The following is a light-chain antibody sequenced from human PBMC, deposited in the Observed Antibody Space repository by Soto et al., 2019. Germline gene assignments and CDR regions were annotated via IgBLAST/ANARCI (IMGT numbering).Light chain of an antibody. CDR1: QSVGRN. J-gene: IGKJ3*01. CDR3: QEYSKWPLFT. V-gene: IGKV3-15*01. Sequence: EIVVTQSPGILSLSPGDRATLSCRASQSVGRNLAWYQQKPGQAPTLLIYAASTRATGLPARCSGSGSGTDFTLTISSLQSEDFAVYYCQEYSKWPLFTFGPGTRVDIK. CDR2: AAS.